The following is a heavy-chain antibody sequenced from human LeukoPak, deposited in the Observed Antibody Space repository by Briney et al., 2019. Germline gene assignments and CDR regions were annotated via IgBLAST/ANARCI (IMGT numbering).Heavy chain of an antibody. CDR3: ARDSPSGSYDY. CDR2: IYYSGST. D-gene: IGHD1-26*01. J-gene: IGHJ4*02. Sequence: SETLSLTCTVSGGSISSYYWSWIRQPPGKGLEWIGYIYYSGSTNYNPSLKRRVTISVDTSKNQFSLKLSSVTAADTAVYYCARDSPSGSYDYWGQGTLVTVSS. V-gene: IGHV4-59*01. CDR1: GGSISSYY.